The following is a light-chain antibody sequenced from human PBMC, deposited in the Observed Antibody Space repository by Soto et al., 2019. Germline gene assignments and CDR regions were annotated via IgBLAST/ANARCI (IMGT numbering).Light chain of an antibody. J-gene: IGLJ2*01. V-gene: IGLV1-44*01. CDR2: SNN. Sequence: QSVLTQPPSASGTPGQRVTISCSGSSSNIGSNTVNWYQQRPGTAPKLLIYSNNQRPSGVPDRFAGSKSGTSASLAISGLQSEDEADYYCAAWDDRLNGVVFGGGTKLTV. CDR1: SSNIGSNT. CDR3: AAWDDRLNGVV.